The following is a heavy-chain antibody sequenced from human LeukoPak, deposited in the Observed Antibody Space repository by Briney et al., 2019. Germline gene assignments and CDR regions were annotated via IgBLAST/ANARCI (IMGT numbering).Heavy chain of an antibody. V-gene: IGHV4-34*01. CDR2: INHSGST. CDR1: GGSFSGYY. J-gene: IGHJ4*02. D-gene: IGHD3-10*01. Sequence: SETLSLTCAVYGGSFSGYYWSWIRQPPGKGLEWIVEINHSGSTNYNPSLKSRVTISVDTSKNQFSLKLSSVTAADTAVYYCARGGVRGVMWLGYWGQGTLVTVSS. CDR3: ARGGVRGVMWLGY.